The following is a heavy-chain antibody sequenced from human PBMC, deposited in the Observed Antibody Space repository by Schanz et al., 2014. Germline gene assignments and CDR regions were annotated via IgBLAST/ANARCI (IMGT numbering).Heavy chain of an antibody. J-gene: IGHJ6*03. CDR3: ARGGARRFPVVPDAIQGLRGHYYYYYLDV. CDR2: VYTSGST. V-gene: IGHV4-61*02. D-gene: IGHD2-2*02. Sequence: QVQLQESGPGLVKPSQTLSLTCTVSGGSISSGSYYWNWIRQPAGKGLEWIGRVYTSGSTNYNPSPQRGRLPIPLHPPKNQSPLKLTSVPAADTAVYYCARGGARRFPVVPDAIQGLRGHYYYYYLDVWGKGTTVTASS. CDR1: GGSISSGSYY.